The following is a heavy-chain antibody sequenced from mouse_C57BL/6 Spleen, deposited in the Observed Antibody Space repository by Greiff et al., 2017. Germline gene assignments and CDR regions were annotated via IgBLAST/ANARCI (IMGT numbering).Heavy chain of an antibody. CDR3: ASLVRFAY. J-gene: IGHJ3*01. CDR2: IDPSDSYT. CDR1: GYTFTSYW. V-gene: IGHV1-50*01. Sequence: QVQLKQPGAELVKPGASVKLSCKASGYTFTSYWMQWVKQRPGQGLEWIGEIDPSDSYTNYNQKFKGKATLTVDTSSSTAYMQLSSLTSEDSAVYYCASLVRFAYWGQGTLVTVSA.